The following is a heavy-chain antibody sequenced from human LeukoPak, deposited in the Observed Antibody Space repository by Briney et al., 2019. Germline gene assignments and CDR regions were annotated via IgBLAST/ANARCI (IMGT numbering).Heavy chain of an antibody. V-gene: IGHV3-30*04. Sequence: PGGSLRLSCAASGFTFSSYAMHWVRQAPGKGLEWVAVISYDGSNKYYADSVKGRFTISRDNSKNTLYLQMNSLRAEDSALYHCAKDVGALERNPDYWGQGILVTVSS. CDR3: AKDVGALERNPDY. CDR1: GFTFSSYA. CDR2: ISYDGSNK. J-gene: IGHJ4*02. D-gene: IGHD1-1*01.